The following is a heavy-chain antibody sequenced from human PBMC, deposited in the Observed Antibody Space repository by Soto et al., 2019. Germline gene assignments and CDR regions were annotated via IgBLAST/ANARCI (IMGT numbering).Heavy chain of an antibody. CDR2: ISGSGGNT. D-gene: IGHD5-18*01. J-gene: IGHJ5*02. Sequence: EMQLLESGGRLIQPGGSLRLSCAPSGFTFSGSAMTWVRQAPGKGLEWVSSISGSGGNTYYADSVKGRFTISRDNSKNTLSLHMNSLRADDTAVYYCARATRASVSTAMVRYNWFDSWGQGTLVTVSS. CDR1: GFTFSGSA. CDR3: ARATRASVSTAMVRYNWFDS. V-gene: IGHV3-23*01.